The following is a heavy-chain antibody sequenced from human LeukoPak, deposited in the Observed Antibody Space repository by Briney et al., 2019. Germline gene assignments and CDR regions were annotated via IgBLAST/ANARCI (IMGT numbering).Heavy chain of an antibody. CDR2: ISVVGGST. J-gene: IGHJ4*02. CDR3: AKVGQHRQLQLWLAGSTQSAY. D-gene: IGHD5-18*01. Sequence: GGSLRLSCAASGFTFSSYAMSWVRQAPGKGLEGVSAISVVGGSTYYADSVKGRFTISRDNSKNTLYLQMNSLRAEDTAVYYCAKVGQHRQLQLWLAGSTQSAYWGQGTLVTVSS. V-gene: IGHV3-23*01. CDR1: GFTFSSYA.